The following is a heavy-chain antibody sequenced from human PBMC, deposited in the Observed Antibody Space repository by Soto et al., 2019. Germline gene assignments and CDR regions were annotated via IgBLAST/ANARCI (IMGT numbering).Heavy chain of an antibody. CDR1: GASISGFY. CDR2: IYATGTT. D-gene: IGHD1-1*01. J-gene: IGHJ5*02. CDR3: VRDGTKTLRDWFDP. Sequence: SETLSLTCTVSGASISGFYWSWIRKSAGKGLEWIGRIYATGTTDYNPSLKSRVMMSVDTSKKQFSLKLRPVTAADTAVYYCVRDGTKTLRDWFDPCGQGISVTVSS. V-gene: IGHV4-4*07.